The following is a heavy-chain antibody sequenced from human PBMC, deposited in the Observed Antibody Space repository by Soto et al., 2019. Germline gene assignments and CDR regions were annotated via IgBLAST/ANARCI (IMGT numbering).Heavy chain of an antibody. CDR3: LKGGRSLTMIVVAQGSFDY. V-gene: IGHV3-64D*08. J-gene: IGHJ4*02. CDR2: ISSNGGST. D-gene: IGHD3-22*01. CDR1: GFTFSSYA. Sequence: GGSLRLSCSASGFTFSSYAMHWVRQAPGKGLEYVSAISSNGGSTYYADSVKGRFTISRDNSKNTLYLKMSSLRAEDTAVYYCLKGGRSLTMIVVAQGSFDYWGQGTLVTVS.